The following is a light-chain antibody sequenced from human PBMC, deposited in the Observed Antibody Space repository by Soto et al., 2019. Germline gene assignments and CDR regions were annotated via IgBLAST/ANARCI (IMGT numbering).Light chain of an antibody. Sequence: QSALSQPGSVSGSPGQSITISCTGKSTDVGSYNLVSWYQQHPGKAPKLMIYEVNKRPSGVSSRFSGSKSGNTASLTISGLQAEDEADYYCCSSAGSSYVFRTGTRSPS. CDR1: STDVGSYNL. J-gene: IGLJ1*01. V-gene: IGLV2-23*02. CDR2: EVN. CDR3: CSSAGSSYV.